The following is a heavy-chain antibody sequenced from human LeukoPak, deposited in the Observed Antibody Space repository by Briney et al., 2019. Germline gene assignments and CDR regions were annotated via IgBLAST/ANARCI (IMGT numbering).Heavy chain of an antibody. CDR1: GGSISSGGYS. J-gene: IGHJ4*02. CDR2: IYYSGST. CDR3: ASFYGSGSYELDY. Sequence: SETLSLTCTVSGGSISSGGYSWSWIRQPPGKGLEWIGYIYYSGSTYYNPSLESRVTISVDRSKNQFSLKLSSVTAADTAVYYCASFYGSGSYELDYWGQGTLVTVSS. V-gene: IGHV4-30-2*01. D-gene: IGHD3-10*01.